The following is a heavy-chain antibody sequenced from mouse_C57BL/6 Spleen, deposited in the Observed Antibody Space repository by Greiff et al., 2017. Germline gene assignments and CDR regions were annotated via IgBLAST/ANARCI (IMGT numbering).Heavy chain of an antibody. D-gene: IGHD1-1*02. V-gene: IGHV1-15*01. Sequence: QVQLQQSGAELVRPGASVTLSCKASGYTFTDYEMHWVKQTPVHGLEWIGAIDPETGGTAYNQKFKGKAILTSDKSSSTSYIELRSLTSEDSAVYYCTGTPPGGYHYWGQGTSVTVSS. CDR1: GYTFTDYE. CDR3: TGTPPGGYHY. J-gene: IGHJ4*01. CDR2: IDPETGGT.